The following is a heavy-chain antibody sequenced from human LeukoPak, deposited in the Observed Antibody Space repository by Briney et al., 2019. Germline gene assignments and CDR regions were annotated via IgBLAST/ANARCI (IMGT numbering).Heavy chain of an antibody. CDR2: INSDGSST. CDR1: GFSFSRYG. CDR3: ARDQDGMGTTMDL. V-gene: IGHV3-74*01. D-gene: IGHD1-1*01. J-gene: IGHJ4*02. Sequence: GGSLRLSCAASGFSFSRYGMHWVRQAPGEGLVWVSRINSDGSSTWYADSVKGRFTISRDNARNTLSLQMSSLGVEDTALYYCARDQDGMGTTMDLWGQGTQVIVSS.